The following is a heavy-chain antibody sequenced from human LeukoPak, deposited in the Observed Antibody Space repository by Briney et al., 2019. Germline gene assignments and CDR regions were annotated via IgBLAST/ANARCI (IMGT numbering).Heavy chain of an antibody. CDR2: IGTAGEI. CDR3: AKDGAWLRFDD. J-gene: IGHJ4*02. V-gene: IGHV3-13*01. D-gene: IGHD5-12*01. Sequence: PGGSLRLSCAASGFTFRSYDMHWVRQAPGRGLEWVSGIGTAGEIYYPGSVKGRFTISRENAKNSLYLQMNNLRAEDTAVYYCAKDGAWLRFDDWGQGILVTVSS. CDR1: GFTFRSYD.